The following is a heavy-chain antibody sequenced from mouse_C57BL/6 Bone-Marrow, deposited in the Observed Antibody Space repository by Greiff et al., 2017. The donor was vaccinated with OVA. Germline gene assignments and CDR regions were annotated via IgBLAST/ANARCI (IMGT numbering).Heavy chain of an antibody. D-gene: IGHD2-2*01. CDR2: ISSGGDYI. V-gene: IGHV5-9-1*02. Sequence: EVHLVESGEGLVKPGGSLKLSCAASGFTFSSYAMSWVRQTPEKRLEWVAYISSGGDYIYYADTVKGRFTISRDNDRNTLYLQMSSLKSEDTAMYYCTRDGGYEYFDVWGTGTTVTVSS. J-gene: IGHJ1*03. CDR1: GFTFSSYA. CDR3: TRDGGYEYFDV.